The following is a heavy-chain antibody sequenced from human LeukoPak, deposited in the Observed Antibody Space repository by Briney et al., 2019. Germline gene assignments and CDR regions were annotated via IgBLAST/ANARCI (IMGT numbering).Heavy chain of an antibody. CDR2: INHSGST. V-gene: IGHV4-34*01. J-gene: IGHJ5*02. CDR1: GGSFSGYY. D-gene: IGHD2-2*01. Sequence: PSETLSLTCAVYGGSFSGYYWSWIRQPPGKGLEWIGEINHSGSTNYNPPLKSRVTISVDTSKNQFSLKLSSVTAADTAVYYCARAYKIRDIVVVPAAISWFDPWGQGTLVTVSS. CDR3: ARAYKIRDIVVVPAAISWFDP.